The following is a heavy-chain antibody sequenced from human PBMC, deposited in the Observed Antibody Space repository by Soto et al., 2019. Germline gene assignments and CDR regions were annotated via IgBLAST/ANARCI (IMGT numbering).Heavy chain of an antibody. V-gene: IGHV4-34*01. CDR1: GGSISSFY. CDR3: ARGRGALYYYYMDV. Sequence: SETLSLTCTVSGGSISSFYWSWIRQPPGKGLEWIGDINHSGSTNYNPSLKGRVTISVDTSKNQFSLKLSSVTAADTAVYYCARGRGALYYYYMDVWGKGTTVTVSS. CDR2: INHSGST. J-gene: IGHJ6*03. D-gene: IGHD5-12*01.